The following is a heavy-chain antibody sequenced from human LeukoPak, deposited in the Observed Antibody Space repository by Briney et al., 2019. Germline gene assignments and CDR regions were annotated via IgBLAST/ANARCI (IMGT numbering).Heavy chain of an antibody. V-gene: IGHV3-21*01. Sequence: GGSLRLSCAASGFTFSSYSMNWVRQAPGKGLEWVSSISSSSSYIYYADSVKGRFTISRDNAKNSLYLQMNSLRAEDTAVYYCATQHGWFGERWGRGTLVTVSS. D-gene: IGHD3-10*01. J-gene: IGHJ4*02. CDR2: ISSSSSYI. CDR3: ATQHGWFGER. CDR1: GFTFSSYS.